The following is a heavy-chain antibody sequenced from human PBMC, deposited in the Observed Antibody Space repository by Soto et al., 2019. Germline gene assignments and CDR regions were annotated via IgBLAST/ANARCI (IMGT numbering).Heavy chain of an antibody. CDR2: ISGSGGST. CDR3: AKDVIAVGSKERATYGLDV. CDR1: GFTFSSYA. Sequence: GGSLRLSCAASGFTFSSYAMSWVRQAPGKGLEWVSAISGSGGSTYYVDSVKGRFTISRDNSKNTLYLQMNSLRAEDTAVYYCAKDVIAVGSKERATYGLDVWGQGTTVTVSS. D-gene: IGHD6-19*01. V-gene: IGHV3-23*01. J-gene: IGHJ6*02.